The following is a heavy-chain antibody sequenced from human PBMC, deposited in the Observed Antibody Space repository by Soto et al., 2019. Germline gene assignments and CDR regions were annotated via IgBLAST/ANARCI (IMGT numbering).Heavy chain of an antibody. Sequence: GGSLRLSCAASGFTFSSYGMHWVRQAPGKGLEWVAVISYDGSNKYYADSVKGRFTISRDNSKNTLYLQMNSLRAEDTAVYYCAKAGVEGGPPYYYYYYYMDVWGKGTTVTVSS. CDR2: ISYDGSNK. D-gene: IGHD3-16*01. J-gene: IGHJ6*03. V-gene: IGHV3-30*18. CDR1: GFTFSSYG. CDR3: AKAGVEGGPPYYYYYYYMDV.